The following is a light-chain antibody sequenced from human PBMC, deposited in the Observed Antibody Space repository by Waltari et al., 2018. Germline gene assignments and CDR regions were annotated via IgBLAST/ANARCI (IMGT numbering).Light chain of an antibody. Sequence: DIQLTQSPSTRPASVGDRVTITCRASQSLSNCLAWYQQKPGKAPKVLIYKASTLESGVPSRFSGIGSGREFTLTISSLQPDDFATYYCQQYRNLWTFGQGNKVEIK. CDR2: KAS. J-gene: IGKJ1*01. CDR3: QQYRNLWT. V-gene: IGKV1-5*03. CDR1: QSLSNC.